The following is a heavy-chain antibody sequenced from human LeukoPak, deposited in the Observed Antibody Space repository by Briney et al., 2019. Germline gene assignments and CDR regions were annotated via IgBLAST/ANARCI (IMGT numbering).Heavy chain of an antibody. D-gene: IGHD3-10*01. J-gene: IGHJ4*02. CDR3: ARDRAGSGSGVLGY. CDR2: INPNSGGT. Sequence: ASVKVSCKASGYTFTGYYMHWVRQAPGQGRAGMGWINPNSGGTNYAQKFQGRVTMTRDTSISTAYMELSRLRSDDTAVYYCARDRAGSGSGVLGYWGQGALVTVSS. CDR1: GYTFTGYY. V-gene: IGHV1-2*02.